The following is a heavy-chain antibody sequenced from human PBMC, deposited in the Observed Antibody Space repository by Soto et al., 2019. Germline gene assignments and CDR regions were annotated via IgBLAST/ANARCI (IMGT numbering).Heavy chain of an antibody. CDR3: AKEVAVAGLYGMDV. CDR2: ISYDGSNK. J-gene: IGHJ6*02. CDR1: GFTFSSYG. V-gene: IGHV3-30*18. D-gene: IGHD6-19*01. Sequence: GGSLRLSCAASGFTFSSYGMHWVRQAPGKGLEWVAVISYDGSNKYYADSVKGRFTISRDNSKNTLYLQMNSLRAEDTAVYYCAKEVAVAGLYGMDVWGQGTTVTVSS.